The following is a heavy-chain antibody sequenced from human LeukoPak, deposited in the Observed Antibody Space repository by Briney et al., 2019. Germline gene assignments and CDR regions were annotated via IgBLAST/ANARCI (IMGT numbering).Heavy chain of an antibody. CDR2: MNPNSGNT. CDR1: GYTFTSYD. D-gene: IGHD3-16*01. CDR3: VEVGFGDAFDI. Sequence: GASVKVSCKASGYTFTSYDINWVRQATGQGLGWMGWMNPNSGNTGYAQKFQGRVTMTRNTSISTAYMELSSLRSEDTAVYYCVEVGFGDAFDIWGQGTMVTVSS. V-gene: IGHV1-8*01. J-gene: IGHJ3*02.